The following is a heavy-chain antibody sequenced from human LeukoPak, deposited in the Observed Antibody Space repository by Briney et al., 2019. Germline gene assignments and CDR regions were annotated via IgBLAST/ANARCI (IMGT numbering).Heavy chain of an antibody. V-gene: IGHV3-23*01. CDR3: AKVPYSDYGSGRPPFMDV. CDR1: GFTFSNYA. D-gene: IGHD3-10*01. CDR2: ISDSGGST. Sequence: LTGGSLRLSCAASGFTFSNYAMSWVRQAPGKGLEWVSTISDSGGSTYYADSVKGRFTISRDNSKNTPYLQMNSLRAEDTAIHYCAKVPYSDYGSGRPPFMDVWGQGTTVAVSS. J-gene: IGHJ6*02.